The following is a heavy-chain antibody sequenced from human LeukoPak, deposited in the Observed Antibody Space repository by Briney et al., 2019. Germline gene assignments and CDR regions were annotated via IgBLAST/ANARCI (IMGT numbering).Heavy chain of an antibody. CDR1: GGSISSYY. Sequence: SETLSLTCTVSGGSISSYYWSWIRQPPGKGLEWIGYIYYSGNTNWNPSLKSRVTISVDTSKNQFSLKLSSVTAADTAVYYCARVRLWPIFDYWGQGTLVTVSS. D-gene: IGHD5-18*01. CDR3: ARVRLWPIFDY. CDR2: IYYSGNT. J-gene: IGHJ4*02. V-gene: IGHV4-59*01.